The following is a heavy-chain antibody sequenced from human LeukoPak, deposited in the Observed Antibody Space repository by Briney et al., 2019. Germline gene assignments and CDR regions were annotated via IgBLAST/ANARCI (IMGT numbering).Heavy chain of an antibody. D-gene: IGHD3-16*01. CDR1: GGSISSYY. CDR3: ARARGGGRNWYFDL. Sequence: SETLSLTCTVSGGSISSYYWSWIRQPPGKGLEWIGYIYYSGSTNYNPSLKSRVTISVDTSKNQFSLKLSSVTAADTAVYYCARARGGGRNWYFDLWGRGTLVTVSS. V-gene: IGHV4-59*01. CDR2: IYYSGST. J-gene: IGHJ2*01.